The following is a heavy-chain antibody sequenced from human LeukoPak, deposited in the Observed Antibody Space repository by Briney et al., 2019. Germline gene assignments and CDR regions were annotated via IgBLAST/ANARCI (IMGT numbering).Heavy chain of an antibody. D-gene: IGHD6-13*01. CDR3: AKDHGSSDWYYFDY. J-gene: IGHJ4*02. CDR2: IHYDGSNN. Sequence: PGGSLRLSCAASGFTFSSYAMHWVRQAPGKGLEWVAFIHYDGSNNYYADSVKRRFTISRDNSKNTLYLQMNTLRADDTAVYYCAKDHGSSDWYYFDYWGQGTLVTVSS. CDR1: GFTFSSYA. V-gene: IGHV3-30*02.